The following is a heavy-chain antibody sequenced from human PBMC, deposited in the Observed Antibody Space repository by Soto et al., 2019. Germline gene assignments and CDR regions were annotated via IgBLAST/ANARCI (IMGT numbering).Heavy chain of an antibody. D-gene: IGHD3-16*01. Sequence: GGSLRLSCAASGFTFDDYAMHWVRQAPGKGLEWVSGISWNSGSIGYADSVKGRFTISRDNAKNSLYLQMNSLRAEDTALYYCAKDIALGADGGGLGSFDIWGQGTMVTVSS. CDR1: GFTFDDYA. CDR2: ISWNSGSI. CDR3: AKDIALGADGGGLGSFDI. J-gene: IGHJ3*02. V-gene: IGHV3-9*01.